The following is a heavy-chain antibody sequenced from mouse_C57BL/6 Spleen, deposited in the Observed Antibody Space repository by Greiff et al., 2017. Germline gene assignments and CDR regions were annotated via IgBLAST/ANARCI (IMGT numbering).Heavy chain of an antibody. CDR1: GYTFTDYY. Sequence: LVEPGASVKISCKASGYTFTDYYMNWVKQSHGKSLEWIGDINPNNGGTSYNQKFKGKATLTVDKSSSTAYMELRSLTSEDSAVYYCARSYXYGAWFAYWGQGTLVTVSA. D-gene: IGHD2-2*01. J-gene: IGHJ3*01. CDR3: ARSYXYGAWFAY. V-gene: IGHV1-26*01. CDR2: INPNNGGT.